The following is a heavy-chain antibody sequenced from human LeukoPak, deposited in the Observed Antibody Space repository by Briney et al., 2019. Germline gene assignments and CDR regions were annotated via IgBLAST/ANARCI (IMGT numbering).Heavy chain of an antibody. J-gene: IGHJ3*02. CDR2: IWHTGGT. CDR3: ATTRINCYSFCGFDI. Sequence: PSETLSLTCSISGDSIRSGNWWSWVRQPPGKGLEWIGEIWHTGGTNYNPSLESRVTISLAKSNIQFSLNLRSVTAADTAIYYCATTRINCYSFCGFDIWGQGTKVTISS. CDR1: GDSIRSGNW. D-gene: IGHD2-21*01. V-gene: IGHV4-4*02.